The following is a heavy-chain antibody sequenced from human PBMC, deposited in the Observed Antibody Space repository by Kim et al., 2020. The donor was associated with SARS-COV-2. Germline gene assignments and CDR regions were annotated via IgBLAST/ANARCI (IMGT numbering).Heavy chain of an antibody. V-gene: IGHV3-74*01. J-gene: IGHJ4*02. D-gene: IGHD6-19*01. CDR3: ARRQFTSGWYYFDY. Sequence: GDSVKGRFTNSRDNAKNTLYLQMNSLTAEDTAVYYCARRQFTSGWYYFDYWGQGTLVTVSS.